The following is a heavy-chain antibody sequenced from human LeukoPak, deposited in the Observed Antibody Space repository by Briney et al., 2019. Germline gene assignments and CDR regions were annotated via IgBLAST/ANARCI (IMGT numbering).Heavy chain of an antibody. D-gene: IGHD4-17*01. V-gene: IGHV3-23*01. CDR3: AKAYGDYTYYFDY. CDR2: ITGSGGAT. J-gene: IGHJ4*02. Sequence: PGGSLRLSCAASGFTFSTYAVNWVRQAPGKGLEWVSAITGSGGATYYADSVKGRFTISRDNSKNTLYLQMNSLRAEDTAVYYCAKAYGDYTYYFDYWGQGTLVTVSS. CDR1: GFTFSTYA.